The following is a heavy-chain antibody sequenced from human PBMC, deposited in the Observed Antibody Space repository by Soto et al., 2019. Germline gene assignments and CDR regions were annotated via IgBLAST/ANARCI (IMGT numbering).Heavy chain of an antibody. CDR3: AKDQRQQQVSNYFDY. V-gene: IGHV3-23*01. J-gene: IGHJ4*02. CDR2: ISGSGGST. D-gene: IGHD6-13*01. CDR1: GFTFSSYA. Sequence: EVQLLESGGGLVQPGGSLRLSCAASGFTFSSYAMIWGRQAPWKGLEWVSTISGSGGSTYYADSVKGRFTISRDNSKNTLYLQMNSLRAEDTAVYYCAKDQRQQQVSNYFDYWGQGTLVTVSS.